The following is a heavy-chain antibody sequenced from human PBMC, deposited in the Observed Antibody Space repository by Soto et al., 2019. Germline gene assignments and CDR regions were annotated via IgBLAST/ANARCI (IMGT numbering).Heavy chain of an antibody. CDR3: ARDSYYDSSGYDY. D-gene: IGHD3-22*01. V-gene: IGHV4-39*07. CDR1: GGSTSSSSYY. J-gene: IGHJ4*02. CDR2: INFSGGT. Sequence: SETLSLTCTVSGGSTSSSSYYWGWIRQPPGKGLEWIGSINFSGGTYYNPYLKSRVPISVNTTKNKFSLKLSCVTAADTAVYYCARDSYYDSSGYDYWGQGTLVTVSS.